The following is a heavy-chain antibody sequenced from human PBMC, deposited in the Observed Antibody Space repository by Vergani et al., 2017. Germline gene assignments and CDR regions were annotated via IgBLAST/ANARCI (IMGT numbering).Heavy chain of an antibody. CDR1: GGSFTSYH. V-gene: IGHV4-34*01. CDR2: IDHTGRP. J-gene: IGHJ6*03. D-gene: IGHD4-11*01. Sequence: QVQLQQWGGGLLKPSETLSLTCVVNGGSFTSYHWTWIRQSPGEGLEWVGDIDHTGRPDYNPSLKSRVTMSVDKSRNQFSLTLNSVTATDTAIYFCARVNTETNGHLYYYYYMDVWGQRTEVTVS. CDR3: ARVNTETNGHLYYYYYMDV.